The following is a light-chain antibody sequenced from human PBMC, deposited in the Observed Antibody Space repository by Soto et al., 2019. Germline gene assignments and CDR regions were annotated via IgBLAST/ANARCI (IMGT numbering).Light chain of an antibody. V-gene: IGLV2-14*01. CDR3: SSYSSSSTLEV. CDR2: DVS. CDR1: SSDIGDYNY. Sequence: QSVLTQPASVSGSPGQSITISCTGTSSDIGDYNYVSWYQQHPGKAPKLMIHDVSNRPSGVSNRFSGSKSGNTASLTISGLQAEDEADYYCSSYSSSSTLEVFGTGTKLTVL. J-gene: IGLJ1*01.